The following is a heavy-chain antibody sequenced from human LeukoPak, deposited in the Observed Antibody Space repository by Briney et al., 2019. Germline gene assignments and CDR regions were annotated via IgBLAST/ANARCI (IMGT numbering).Heavy chain of an antibody. J-gene: IGHJ1*01. V-gene: IGHV4-39*07. CDR3: ARGPGGWWELAYFQH. D-gene: IGHD1-26*01. CDR2: IYYSGST. CDR1: GGSISSSSYY. Sequence: KASETLSLTCTVSGGSISSSSYYWGWIRQPPGKGLEWIGSIYYSGSTYYNPSLKSRVTISVDTSKNQFSLKLSSVTAADTAVYYCARGPGGWWELAYFQHWGQGTLVTVS.